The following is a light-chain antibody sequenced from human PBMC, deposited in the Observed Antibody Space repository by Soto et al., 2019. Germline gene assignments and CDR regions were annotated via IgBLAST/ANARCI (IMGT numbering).Light chain of an antibody. CDR1: QSVSSN. J-gene: IGKJ1*01. V-gene: IGKV3-15*01. CDR3: QPYNNWPPTWT. Sequence: EIVMTQSPATLSVSPGERATLSCRASQSVSSNLAWYQQKPGQAPRLLIYGASTRATGIPARFSGSGSGTEFTLTISSLPSEDFAVYYCQPYNNWPPTWTFGQGTKVESK. CDR2: GAS.